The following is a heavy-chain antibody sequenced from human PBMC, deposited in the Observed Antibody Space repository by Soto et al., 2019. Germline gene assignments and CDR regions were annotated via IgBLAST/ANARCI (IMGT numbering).Heavy chain of an antibody. CDR3: GKDLGSTTVTAIDC. CDR2: ISWNSGRI. Sequence: EVQLVESGGGLVQPGRSLRLSCAASGIIFDDYAMHWVRQAPGKGLEWVSSISWNSGRIGYADSVKGRFTISRDNAKSSLYLQMNSLRAEDTALYYCGKDLGSTTVTAIDCWGQGILVTVSS. CDR1: GIIFDDYA. D-gene: IGHD4-17*01. V-gene: IGHV3-9*01. J-gene: IGHJ4*02.